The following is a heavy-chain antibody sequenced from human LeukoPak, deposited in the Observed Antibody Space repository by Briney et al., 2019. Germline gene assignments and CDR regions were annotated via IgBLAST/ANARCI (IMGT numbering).Heavy chain of an antibody. J-gene: IGHJ4*02. CDR1: GFTFSSHW. V-gene: IGHV3-7*01. Sequence: GGSLRLSCAASGFTFSSHWMTWVRQAPGKGLEWVANINQDGREKYYVDSVKGRFTISRDNTKNSLYLQMNSLRAEDTTVYYCARGDLGRGWTFACWGQGTLVTVSS. CDR2: INQDGREK. D-gene: IGHD6-19*01. CDR3: ARGDLGRGWTFAC.